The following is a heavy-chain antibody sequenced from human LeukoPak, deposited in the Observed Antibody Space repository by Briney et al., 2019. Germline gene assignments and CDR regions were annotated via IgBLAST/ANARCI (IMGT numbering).Heavy chain of an antibody. CDR2: MNPNSGNT. D-gene: IGHD3-10*01. Sequence: ASVTVSCKASGYTFTSYDINWVRQATGQGLEWMGWMNPNSGNTGYAQKFQGRVTITRNTSISTAYMELSSLRSEDTAVYYCAHSGQGFGELLYNWFDPWGQGTLVTVSS. CDR3: AHSGQGFGELLYNWFDP. CDR1: GYTFTSYD. V-gene: IGHV1-8*03. J-gene: IGHJ5*02.